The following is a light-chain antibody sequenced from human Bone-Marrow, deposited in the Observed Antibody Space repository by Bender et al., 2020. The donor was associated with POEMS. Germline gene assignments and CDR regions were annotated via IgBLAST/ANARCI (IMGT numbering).Light chain of an antibody. V-gene: IGLV6-57*04. Sequence: FMLTQPRSVSESPGKTVTISCTHSSGTLASNFVQWYQQRPGSAPTTVIYEDDQRPSGVPDRFSGSIDRSSNSASLTISGLKTEDEADYYCQSNDNNNLVVFGGGTKLTVL. CDR2: EDD. J-gene: IGLJ2*01. CDR3: QSNDNNNLVV. CDR1: SGTLASNF.